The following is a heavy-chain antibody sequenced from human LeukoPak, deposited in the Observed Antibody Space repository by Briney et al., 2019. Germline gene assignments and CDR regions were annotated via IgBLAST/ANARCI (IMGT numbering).Heavy chain of an antibody. J-gene: IGHJ4*02. CDR1: GGTFSSYA. Sequence: ASVKVSCKASGGTFSSYAISWVRQAPGQRLEWMGWINAGNGNTKYSQKFQGRVTITRDTSASTAYMELSSLRSEDTAVYYCARGLWVVTATAIDYWGQGTLVTVSS. CDR2: INAGNGNT. CDR3: ARGLWVVTATAIDY. D-gene: IGHD2-21*02. V-gene: IGHV1-3*01.